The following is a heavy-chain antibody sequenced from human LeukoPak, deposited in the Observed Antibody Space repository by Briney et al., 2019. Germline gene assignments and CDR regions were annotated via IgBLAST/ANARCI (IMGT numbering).Heavy chain of an antibody. CDR1: GGSFSVYY. CDR2: INHSGST. CDR3: ARYYGSGSYHATGFDY. Sequence: PSETLSLTCAVYGGSFSVYYWSWIRHPPCQGLGRIGEINHSGSTNYNPHLKSRGTISVDTSKNQFSLKLSSVTAADTAVYYCARYYGSGSYHATGFDYWGQGTLVTVSS. D-gene: IGHD3-10*01. V-gene: IGHV4-34*01. J-gene: IGHJ4*02.